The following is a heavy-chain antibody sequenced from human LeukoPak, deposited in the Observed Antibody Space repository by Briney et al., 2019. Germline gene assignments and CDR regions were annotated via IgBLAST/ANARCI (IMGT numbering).Heavy chain of an antibody. CDR3: ARDQEWLVQDYYYYYMDV. V-gene: IGHV4-4*07. CDR2: IYTSGST. CDR1: GGSISSYY. J-gene: IGHJ6*03. Sequence: PSETLSLTCTVSGGSISSYYWSWIRQPAGKGLEWIGRIYTSGSTNYNPSLKSRVTVSVDTSKNQFSLKLSSVTAADTAVYYCARDQEWLVQDYYYYYMDVWGKGTTVTVSS. D-gene: IGHD6-19*01.